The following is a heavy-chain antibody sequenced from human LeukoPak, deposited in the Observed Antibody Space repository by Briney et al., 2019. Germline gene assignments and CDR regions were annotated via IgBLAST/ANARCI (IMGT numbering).Heavy chain of an antibody. CDR1: GYTFSSHD. CDR2: INPNSRNT. J-gene: IGHJ4*02. D-gene: IGHD3-10*01. V-gene: IGHV1-8*03. Sequence: ASVKVSCKGSGYTFSSHDINWGRQATGQGLEWMGWINPNSRNTGYVQKFPGRGTITRKTAISNPYIALSSLRSEDRAVYYCVRGRGRAYGSGKGNYFDYWGQGTLVTVFS. CDR3: VRGRGRAYGSGKGNYFDY.